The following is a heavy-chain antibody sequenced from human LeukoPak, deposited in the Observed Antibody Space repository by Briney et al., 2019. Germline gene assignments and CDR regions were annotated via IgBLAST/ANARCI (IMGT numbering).Heavy chain of an antibody. J-gene: IGHJ4*02. Sequence: SETLSLTCTVSGGSISSGDYYWSWIRQPPGKGLEWIGYIYYSESTYYNPSLKSRVTISVDTSKNQFSLRLSSVTAADTAVYYCARDLTVTTSSTFDYWGQGTLVTVSS. V-gene: IGHV4-30-4*08. CDR3: ARDLTVTTSSTFDY. CDR2: IYYSEST. D-gene: IGHD4-11*01. CDR1: GGSISSGDYY.